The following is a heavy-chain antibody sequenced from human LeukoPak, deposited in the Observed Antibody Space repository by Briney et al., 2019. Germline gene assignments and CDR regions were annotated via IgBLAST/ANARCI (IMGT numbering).Heavy chain of an antibody. V-gene: IGHV3-30-3*01. D-gene: IGHD3-22*01. J-gene: IGHJ4*02. Sequence: GGSLRLSSAASGFTFSSYAMHWVRQAPGKGLEWVAVISYDGSNKYYADSVKGRFTISRDNSKNTLYLQMNSLRAEDTAVYYCARERITMIVNPFDYWGQGTLVTVSS. CDR3: ARERITMIVNPFDY. CDR2: ISYDGSNK. CDR1: GFTFSSYA.